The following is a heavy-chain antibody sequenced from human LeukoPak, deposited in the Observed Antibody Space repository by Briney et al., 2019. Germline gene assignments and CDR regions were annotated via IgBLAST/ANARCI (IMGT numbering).Heavy chain of an antibody. D-gene: IGHD3-9*01. Sequence: SETLSLTCGVYGQSFTANFWTWIRQAPGKGLEWIGEINHSGTSNYNPSLQSRVTFSVDASRRQFSLHLTSVTAADTAVYYCARVLRYFDWFSTHHYYYYYMDVWGKGTTVTVSS. J-gene: IGHJ6*03. CDR2: INHSGTS. CDR1: GQSFTANF. V-gene: IGHV4-34*01. CDR3: ARVLRYFDWFSTHHYYYYYMDV.